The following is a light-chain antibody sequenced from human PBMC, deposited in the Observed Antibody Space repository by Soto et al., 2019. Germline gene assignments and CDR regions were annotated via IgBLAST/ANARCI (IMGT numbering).Light chain of an antibody. V-gene: IGLV2-23*03. CDR3: CSYTGTASLV. CDR2: EGT. J-gene: IGLJ1*01. Sequence: QSVLTQPASVSGSPGQSITISCNGVDSDVGGYRFVSWYQKYPGQVPKVIIYEGTKRPSGGSNRFSGSMSGNTDSLTISGLRTEDEADYYCCSYTGTASLVFGPGTKLTVL. CDR1: DSDVGGYRF.